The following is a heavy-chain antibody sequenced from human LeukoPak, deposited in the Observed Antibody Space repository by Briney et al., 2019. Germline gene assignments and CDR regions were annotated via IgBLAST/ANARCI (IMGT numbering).Heavy chain of an antibody. CDR3: ARSVSGYSYGSP. Sequence: PSETLSLTCTVSGGSISSHYWSWIRQPPGKGLEWIGYIYYSGSTNYNPSLKSRVTISVDTSKNQFSLKLSSVTAADTAVYYCARSVSGYSYGSPWGQGTLVTVSS. D-gene: IGHD5-18*01. CDR2: IYYSGST. J-gene: IGHJ5*02. CDR1: GGSISSHY. V-gene: IGHV4-59*11.